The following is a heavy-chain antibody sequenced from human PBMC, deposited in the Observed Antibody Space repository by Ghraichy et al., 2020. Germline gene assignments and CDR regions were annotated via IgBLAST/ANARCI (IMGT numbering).Heavy chain of an antibody. Sequence: SETLSLTCAVYGGSFSGYYWSWIRQPPGKGLEWIGEINHSGSTNYNPSLKSRVTISVDTSKNQFSLKLSSVTAADTAVYYCARGPGLRRLYHYWGQGTLVTVSS. CDR1: GGSFSGYY. J-gene: IGHJ4*02. CDR3: ARGPGLRRLYHY. D-gene: IGHD4/OR15-4a*01. V-gene: IGHV4-34*01. CDR2: INHSGST.